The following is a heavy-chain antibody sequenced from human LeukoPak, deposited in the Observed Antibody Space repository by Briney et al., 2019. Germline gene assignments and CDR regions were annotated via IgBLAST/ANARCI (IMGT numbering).Heavy chain of an antibody. CDR2: INPSGGST. J-gene: IGHJ2*01. Sequence: ASVKVSCKASGYTFTSYYMHWVRQAPGRGLEWMGIINPSGGSTSYAQKFQGRVTMTRDTSTSTVYMELSSLRSEDTAVYYCARDPMMRYFDLWGRGTLVTVSS. CDR1: GYTFTSYY. CDR3: ARDPMMRYFDL. D-gene: IGHD3-16*01. V-gene: IGHV1-46*01.